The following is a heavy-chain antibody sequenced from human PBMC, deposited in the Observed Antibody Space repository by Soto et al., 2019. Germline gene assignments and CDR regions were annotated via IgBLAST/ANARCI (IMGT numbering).Heavy chain of an antibody. V-gene: IGHV3-9*01. J-gene: IGHJ6*02. CDR1: GYTFDDYA. Sequence: EVQLVESGGGLVQPGRSLRLSCAASGYTFDDYAMHWVRQAPGKGLEWVSGISWNSGSIGYADSVKGRFTISRDNAKNSLYLQMNSLRAEDTALYYCAKYWCSTSCSGLYYYYGMDVWGQGTTVTVSS. CDR2: ISWNSGSI. CDR3: AKYWCSTSCSGLYYYYGMDV. D-gene: IGHD2-2*01.